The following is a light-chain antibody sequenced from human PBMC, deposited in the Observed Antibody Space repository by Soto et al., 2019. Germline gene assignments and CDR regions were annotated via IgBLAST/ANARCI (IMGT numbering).Light chain of an antibody. V-gene: IGKV3-20*01. Sequence: EIVLTQSPGTPSVSPGERATLSFMSSQSVSSSFVAWFQQKPGQAPRLLIYGTSSRATGIPDRFSGSGSGTDFTLTINGLEPEDFATYFCQQYGTSPWTFGQGTKVDIK. J-gene: IGKJ1*01. CDR3: QQYGTSPWT. CDR1: QSVSSSF. CDR2: GTS.